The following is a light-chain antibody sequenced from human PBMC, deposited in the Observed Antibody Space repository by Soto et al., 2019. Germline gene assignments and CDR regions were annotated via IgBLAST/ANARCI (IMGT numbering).Light chain of an antibody. Sequence: EIVLTQSPGTLSLSPGERATLSCRASQSVISRYLAWYQQKPGQAPRLRIYGASNRATGIPDRFSGSGSGTDFTLTISRLEPDDFAVYYCQQYGSSPRTFGQGTKVELK. V-gene: IGKV3-20*01. CDR1: QSVISRY. J-gene: IGKJ1*01. CDR2: GAS. CDR3: QQYGSSPRT.